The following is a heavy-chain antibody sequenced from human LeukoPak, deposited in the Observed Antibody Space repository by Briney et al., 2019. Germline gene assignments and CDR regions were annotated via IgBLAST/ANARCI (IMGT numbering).Heavy chain of an antibody. CDR3: ARDAGGYDFWSGYSSSWFDP. Sequence: GGSLRLSCAASGFTFSRYWMYWVRQAPGKGLVWVSRINSDGSSTSYADSVKGRFTISRDNAKNTLYLQMNSLRAEDTAVYYCARDAGGYDFWSGYSSSWFDPWSQGTLVTVSS. J-gene: IGHJ5*02. D-gene: IGHD3-3*01. CDR2: INSDGSST. V-gene: IGHV3-74*01. CDR1: GFTFSRYW.